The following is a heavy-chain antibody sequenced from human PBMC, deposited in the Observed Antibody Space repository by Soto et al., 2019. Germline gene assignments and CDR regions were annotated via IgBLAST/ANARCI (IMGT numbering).Heavy chain of an antibody. CDR2: IYPRDSDT. J-gene: IGHJ5*02. CDR3: ASSIAAVATVSWFDP. D-gene: IGHD6-13*01. CDR1: GYTFTNYW. V-gene: IGHV5-51*01. Sequence: PGESLNISCKASGYTFTNYWIGWVRQMPGKGLEWMGIIYPRDSDTRYSPSFQGQVTISADKSISTAYLQWSSLKASDTAIYYCASSIAAVATVSWFDPWGQGTLVTVS.